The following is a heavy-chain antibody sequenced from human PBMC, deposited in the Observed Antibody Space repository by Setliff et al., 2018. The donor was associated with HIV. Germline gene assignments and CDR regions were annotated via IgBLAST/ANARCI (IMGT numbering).Heavy chain of an antibody. J-gene: IGHJ4*02. Sequence: PSETLSLTCTVSGGSISSSSNYWSWIRQPAGKGLEWIGRIYTSGPRYNPSLENRVTISVDTSKSQFFLMLSSVTAADTAVYYCARASSDIPGVDSNYFDDWGQGTLVTVSS. V-gene: IGHV4-61*02. CDR3: ARASSDIPGVDSNYFDD. CDR2: IYTSGP. CDR1: GGSISSSSNY. D-gene: IGHD2-2*01.